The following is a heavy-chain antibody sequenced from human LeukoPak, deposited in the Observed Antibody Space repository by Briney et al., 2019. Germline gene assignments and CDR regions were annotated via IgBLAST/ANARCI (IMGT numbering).Heavy chain of an antibody. V-gene: IGHV3-23*01. Sequence: GGSLRLSCAASGFTFSSYSMNWVRQAPGKGLEWVSGISDRGSSTYYADSVKGRFIISRDNSNNTLHLQMNSLRAEDTAVYYCAKDLRPYSRSPFDIWGQGTMVTVSS. J-gene: IGHJ3*02. CDR3: AKDLRPYSRSPFDI. CDR2: ISDRGSST. CDR1: GFTFSSYS. D-gene: IGHD6-13*01.